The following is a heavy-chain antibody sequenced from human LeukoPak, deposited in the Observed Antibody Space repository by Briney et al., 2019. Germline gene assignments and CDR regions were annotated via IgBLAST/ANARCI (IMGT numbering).Heavy chain of an antibody. D-gene: IGHD6-13*01. CDR3: ARVGDSSPYAFEI. CDR2: IIPIFGTA. J-gene: IGHJ3*02. Sequence: ASVKVSCKASGGTFSSYAISWVRQAPGQGLEWMGGIIPIFGTANYAQKFQGRVTITADESTSTAYMELSSLRSEDTAVYYCARVGDSSPYAFEIWGQGTMVTVSS. CDR1: GGTFSSYA. V-gene: IGHV1-69*13.